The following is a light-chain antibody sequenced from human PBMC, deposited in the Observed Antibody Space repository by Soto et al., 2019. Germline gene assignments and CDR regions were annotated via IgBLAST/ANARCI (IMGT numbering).Light chain of an antibody. J-gene: IGKJ1*01. CDR3: QQYKT. Sequence: DIQMTQSPSSLSASVGDRVTITCRGSQGISSWLAWYQQEPGKAPRLLIYKASSLASGVPSRFSGSGSGTEFTLTISSLQPDDFATYYCQQYKTFGQGTKVDIK. CDR1: QGISSW. V-gene: IGKV1-5*03. CDR2: KAS.